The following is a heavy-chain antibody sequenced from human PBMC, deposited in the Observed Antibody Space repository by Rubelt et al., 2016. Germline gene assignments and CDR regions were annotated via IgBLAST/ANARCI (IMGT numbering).Heavy chain of an antibody. V-gene: IGHV4-34*01. CDR1: GGSFSGYY. D-gene: IGHD1-14*01. CDR2: INHSGST. CDR3: ARDRADRVYGMDV. J-gene: IGHJ6*02. Sequence: QVQLQQWGAGLLKPSETLSLTCAVYGGSFSGYYWSWIRQPPGKGLEWIGEINHSGSTNYNQSLKSRVTISVDPSKNQFSLRLSSVTAADTAVHYCARDRADRVYGMDVWGQGTTVTVSS.